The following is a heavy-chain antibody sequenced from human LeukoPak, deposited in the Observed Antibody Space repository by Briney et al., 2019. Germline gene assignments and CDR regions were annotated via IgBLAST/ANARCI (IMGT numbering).Heavy chain of an antibody. CDR1: GFTFDDYA. D-gene: IGHD4-17*01. V-gene: IGHV3-43*02. CDR2: ISGDGGST. J-gene: IGHJ1*01. Sequence: GGSLRLSCAASGFTFDDYAMHWVRQAPGKGLEWVSLISGDGGSTYYADSVKGRFTISRDNSKNSLYLQMNSLRAEDTAVYYCARDFVYGDSLEYFQDWGQGTLVTVSS. CDR3: ARDFVYGDSLEYFQD.